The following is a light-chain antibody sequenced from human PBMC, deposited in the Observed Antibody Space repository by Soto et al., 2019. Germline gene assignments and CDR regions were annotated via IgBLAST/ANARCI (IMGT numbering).Light chain of an antibody. Sequence: IVLTQSLGTLSLSPGESATLSCRASQSVGRNYLAWFQHKPDQAPRLLIYDASNRATGVPDMFSGSGSGTDFTLSVTRLEPEDFAVYYCHQYAVSPLTFGGGTTVEIK. CDR1: QSVGRNY. CDR2: DAS. J-gene: IGKJ4*01. CDR3: HQYAVSPLT. V-gene: IGKV3-20*01.